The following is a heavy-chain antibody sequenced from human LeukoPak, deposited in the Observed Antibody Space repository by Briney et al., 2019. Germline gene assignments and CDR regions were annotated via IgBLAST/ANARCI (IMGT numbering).Heavy chain of an antibody. CDR2: IIPIFSTA. D-gene: IGHD3-22*01. CDR1: GGTFSNYA. V-gene: IGHV1-69*13. J-gene: IGHJ4*02. Sequence: ASVKVSCKASGGTFSNYAINWVRQAPGQGLEWMGGIIPIFSTANYAQKFQGKVTITADESTSTAYMELSSLRSEDTAIYYCARGWDYDSGGRPTAYVYWGQGTLVSVSS. CDR3: ARGWDYDSGGRPTAYVY.